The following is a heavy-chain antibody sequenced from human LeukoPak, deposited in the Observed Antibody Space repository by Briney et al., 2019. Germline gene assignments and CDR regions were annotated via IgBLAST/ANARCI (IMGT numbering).Heavy chain of an antibody. CDR1: GFTFSSYS. CDR2: IISSSRYI. Sequence: GGSLRLSCAASGFTFSSYSMNWVRQAPGKGLEWVSSIISSSRYIYYADSVKGRFTISRDNAKNSLYLQMNSLSGEDTAVYYCARIGFGTCGDCPESGYWGQGTLVTVSS. J-gene: IGHJ4*02. CDR3: ARIGFGTCGDCPESGY. D-gene: IGHD2-21*02. V-gene: IGHV3-21*01.